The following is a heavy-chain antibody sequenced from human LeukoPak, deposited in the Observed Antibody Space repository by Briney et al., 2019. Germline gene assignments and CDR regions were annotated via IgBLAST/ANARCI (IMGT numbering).Heavy chain of an antibody. V-gene: IGHV3-23*01. CDR2: ISGGGGST. J-gene: IGHJ4*02. D-gene: IGHD6-19*01. Sequence: GGSLRLSCAASGFTFRSYAMSWVSQAPGKGLEWVSAISGGGGSTHYADSEKGRFTISRDNSKNTLYLQMNSLRAEDTAVYYCAKDLGGWPYYFDYWGQGTLVTVSS. CDR1: GFTFRSYA. CDR3: AKDLGGWPYYFDY.